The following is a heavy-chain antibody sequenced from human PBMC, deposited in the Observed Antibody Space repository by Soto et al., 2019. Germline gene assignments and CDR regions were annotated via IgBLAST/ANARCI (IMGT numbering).Heavy chain of an antibody. CDR2: ISATGGGT. CDR1: GFKFSNYA. Sequence: LRLSCVASGFKFSNYAMSWVRQAPGKGLEWVSLISATGGGTYYADSVKGRFTISRDNSHNTLYLQVHSLTAEDTAVYYCAKDRRAGGNSAFYFDFWGQGAQVTVSS. J-gene: IGHJ4*02. V-gene: IGHV3-23*01. D-gene: IGHD3-16*01. CDR3: AKDRRAGGNSAFYFDF.